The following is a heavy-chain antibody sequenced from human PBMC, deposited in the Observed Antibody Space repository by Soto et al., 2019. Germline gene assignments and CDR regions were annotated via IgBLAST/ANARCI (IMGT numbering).Heavy chain of an antibody. V-gene: IGHV1-2*04. CDR3: ARGSEQQLRNWYFDL. J-gene: IGHJ2*01. Sequence: GASVKVSCKASGYTFTGYYMHWVRQAPGQGLEWMGWINPNSGGTNYAQKFQGWVTMTRDTSISTAYMELSRLRSDDTAVYYCARGSEQQLRNWYFDLWGRGTLVTVSS. CDR2: INPNSGGT. D-gene: IGHD6-13*01. CDR1: GYTFTGYY.